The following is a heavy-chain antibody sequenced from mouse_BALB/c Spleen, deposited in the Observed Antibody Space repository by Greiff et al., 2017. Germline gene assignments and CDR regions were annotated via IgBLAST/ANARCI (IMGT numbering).Heavy chain of an antibody. D-gene: IGHD2-14*01. CDR3: ARSRYDTAWFAY. V-gene: IGHV1-4*01. J-gene: IGHJ3*01. CDR2: INPSSGYT. Sequence: VQLQQSGAELARPGASVKMSCKASGYTFTSYTMHWVKQRPGQGLEWIGYINPSSGYTNYNQKFKDKATLTADKSSSTAYMQLSSLTSEDSAVYYCARSRYDTAWFAYWGQGTLVTVSA. CDR1: GYTFTSYT.